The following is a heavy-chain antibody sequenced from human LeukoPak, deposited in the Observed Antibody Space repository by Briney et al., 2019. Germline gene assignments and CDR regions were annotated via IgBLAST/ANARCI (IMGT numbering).Heavy chain of an antibody. D-gene: IGHD3-22*01. V-gene: IGHV3-23*01. J-gene: IGHJ4*02. CDR2: ISGCGGST. CDR3: AKVGIVVVHYFDY. CDR1: GFTFSSYP. Sequence: GGSLRLSCAASGFTFSSYPMSWVRQAPGKGLEWVSAISGCGGSTYYADSVKGRFTISRDNSKNTLYLQMNSLRAEDTAVYYCAKVGIVVVHYFDYWGQGTLVTVSS.